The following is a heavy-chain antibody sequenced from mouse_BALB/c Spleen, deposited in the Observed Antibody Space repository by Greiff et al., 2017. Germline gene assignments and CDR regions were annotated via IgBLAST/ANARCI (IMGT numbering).Heavy chain of an antibody. CDR1: GYTFTSYW. CDR2: IYPGDGDT. Sequence: VQLQQSGAELARPGASVKLSCKASGYTFTSYWMQWVKQRPGQGLEWIGAIYPGDGDTRYTQKFKGKATLTADKSSSTAYMQLSSLASEDSAVYYCARGTTVVAPWFAYWGQGTLVTVSA. J-gene: IGHJ3*01. D-gene: IGHD1-1*01. CDR3: ARGTTVVAPWFAY. V-gene: IGHV1-87*01.